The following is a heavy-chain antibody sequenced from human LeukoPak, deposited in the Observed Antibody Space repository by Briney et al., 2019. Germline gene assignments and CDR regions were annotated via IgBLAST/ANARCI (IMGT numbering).Heavy chain of an antibody. CDR3: ARSDYGSGTFDY. Sequence: SETLSLTCTVSGGSISSYYWSWIRQPPGKGLEWIGYIYYSGSTNYNPSLKSRVTISVDTSKNQFSLKLSSVTAAGTAVYYCARSDYGSGTFDYWGQGTLVTVSS. CDR2: IYYSGST. D-gene: IGHD3-10*01. J-gene: IGHJ4*02. V-gene: IGHV4-59*01. CDR1: GGSISSYY.